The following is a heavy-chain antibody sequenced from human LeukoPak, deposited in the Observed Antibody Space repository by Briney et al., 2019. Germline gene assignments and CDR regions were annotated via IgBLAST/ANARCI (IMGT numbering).Heavy chain of an antibody. J-gene: IGHJ4*02. CDR1: GGSVSSGSYY. V-gene: IGHV4-61*01. CDR3: ARDGIGGFDY. Sequence: ETSETLSPTCTVSGGSVSSGSYYWSRIRQPPGKGLEWIGYIYYSGSTNYNPSLKSRVTISVDTSKNQFSLKLSSVTAADTAVYYCARDGIGGFDYWGQGTLVTVSS. CDR2: IYYSGST. D-gene: IGHD1-26*01.